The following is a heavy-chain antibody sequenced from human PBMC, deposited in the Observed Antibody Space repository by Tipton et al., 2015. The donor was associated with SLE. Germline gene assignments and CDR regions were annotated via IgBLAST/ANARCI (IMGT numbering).Heavy chain of an antibody. Sequence: TLSLTCTLSGGSFNDYYWTWLRQTPGTGLEWIGYVYHSGSTNYNPSLKSRVTISIDTSKHQFSLKRTSVTAADTAVYYCARDGSGAGRYDNGDYVFDYWGHGVLVTVFS. CDR1: GGSFNDYY. CDR2: VYHSGST. V-gene: IGHV4-59*13. J-gene: IGHJ4*01. CDR3: ARDGSGAGRYDNGDYVFDY. D-gene: IGHD4-17*01.